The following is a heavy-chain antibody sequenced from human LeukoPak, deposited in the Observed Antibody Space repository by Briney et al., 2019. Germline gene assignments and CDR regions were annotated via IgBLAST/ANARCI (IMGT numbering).Heavy chain of an antibody. J-gene: IGHJ4*02. V-gene: IGHV3-23*01. CDR3: ARGTLWFGDPLDY. D-gene: IGHD3-10*01. CDR2: ISGSPGST. CDR1: GFTFSSYA. Sequence: GGSLRLSCAASGFTFSSYAMSWVRQAPGKGLEWVSAISGSPGSTYYADSVKGRFTISRDNAKNSLYLQMNSLRAEDTAVYYCARGTLWFGDPLDYWGQGTLVTVSS.